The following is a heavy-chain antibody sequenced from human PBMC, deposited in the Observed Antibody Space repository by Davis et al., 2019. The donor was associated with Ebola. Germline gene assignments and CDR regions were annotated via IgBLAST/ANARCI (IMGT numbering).Heavy chain of an antibody. CDR1: GGSFSDYY. J-gene: IGHJ5*02. V-gene: IGHV4-34*01. Sequence: MPSETLSLTCSVYGGSFSDYYWTWIRQPPGKGLEWIGEINHDGNSNYNPSLKSRVSISVDTSRHQFSLKLNSVTAADTAVYFCARGGGWFDPWGQGTLVTVSS. D-gene: IGHD1-26*01. CDR2: INHDGNS. CDR3: ARGGGWFDP.